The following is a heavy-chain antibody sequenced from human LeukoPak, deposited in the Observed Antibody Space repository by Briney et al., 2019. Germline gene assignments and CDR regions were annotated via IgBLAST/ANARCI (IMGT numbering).Heavy chain of an antibody. CDR1: GGSISSSSYY. CDR2: IYYSGST. J-gene: IGHJ3*02. D-gene: IGHD2-2*01. V-gene: IGHV4-39*01. Sequence: PSETLSLTCTVSGGSISSSSYYWGWIRQPPGKGLEWIGSIYYSGSTYYNPSLKSRVTISVDTSKNQFSLKLSSVTAADTAVYYCASLSSTTYDAFDIWGQGTMVTVSS. CDR3: ASLSSTTYDAFDI.